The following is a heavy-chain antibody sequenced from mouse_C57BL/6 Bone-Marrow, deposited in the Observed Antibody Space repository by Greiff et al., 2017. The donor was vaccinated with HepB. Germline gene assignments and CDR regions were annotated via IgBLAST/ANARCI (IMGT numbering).Heavy chain of an antibody. CDR1: GFNIKDDY. V-gene: IGHV14-4*01. CDR3: TTDHYGSYAMDY. Sequence: EVKLMESGAELVRPGASVKLSCTASGFNIKDDYMHWVKQRPEQGLEWIGWIDPENGDTEYASKFQGKATITADTSSNTAYLQLSSLTSEDTAVYYCTTDHYGSYAMDYWGQGTSVTVSS. J-gene: IGHJ4*01. D-gene: IGHD1-1*01. CDR2: IDPENGDT.